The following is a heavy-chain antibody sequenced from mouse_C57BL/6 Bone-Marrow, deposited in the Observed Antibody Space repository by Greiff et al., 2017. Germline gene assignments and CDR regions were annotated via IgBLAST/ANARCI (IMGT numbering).Heavy chain of an antibody. V-gene: IGHV1-69*01. D-gene: IGHD2-10*01. CDR3: ARSYSGGDY. Sequence: QVQLQQPGAELVMPGASVKLSCKASGYTFTSYWMHWVKQRPGQGLEWIGEIDPSDSYTNYNQTFKGKTTLTVDKSYSTAYMHLLSHTSEDSAVYYCARSYSGGDYWGQGTTLTVSS. CDR2: IDPSDSYT. CDR1: GYTFTSYW. J-gene: IGHJ2*01.